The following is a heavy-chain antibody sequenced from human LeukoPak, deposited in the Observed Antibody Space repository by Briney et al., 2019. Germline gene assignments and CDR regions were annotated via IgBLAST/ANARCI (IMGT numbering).Heavy chain of an antibody. CDR1: GFTISSYS. CDR2: ISSSSSTI. CDR3: ARDLAYCGGDCSSEPLDY. V-gene: IGHV3-48*02. J-gene: IGHJ4*02. Sequence: PGGSLRLSCAASGFTISSYSMNLVRQASGKGLEWVSYISSSSSTIYYADSVKGRFTISRDNAKNSLYLQMNSLRDEDTAVYYCARDLAYCGGDCSSEPLDYWGQGTLVTVSS. D-gene: IGHD2-21*02.